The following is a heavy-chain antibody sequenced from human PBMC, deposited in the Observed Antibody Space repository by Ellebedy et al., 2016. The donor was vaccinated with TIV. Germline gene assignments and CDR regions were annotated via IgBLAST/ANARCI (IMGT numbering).Heavy chain of an antibody. D-gene: IGHD4-17*01. CDR1: GITFDSHY. V-gene: IGHV3-7*01. Sequence: GGSLRLSCTASGITFDSHYMTWVRQAPGKGLEWVANIKQDGSEQFYVDSVKGRFIVSRDNSRNSLYLQMNSLTAADTAVYYCAREATLDYGDTIDDAFDFWGQGTMVTVSS. CDR3: AREATLDYGDTIDDAFDF. CDR2: IKQDGSEQ. J-gene: IGHJ3*01.